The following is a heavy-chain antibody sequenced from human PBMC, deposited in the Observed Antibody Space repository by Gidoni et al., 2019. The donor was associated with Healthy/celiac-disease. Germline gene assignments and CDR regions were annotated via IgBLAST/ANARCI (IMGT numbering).Heavy chain of an antibody. CDR3: ASWGCGGDCYSSYYWYFDL. Sequence: QVQLVQSGAEVKKPGSSVTVSCKASGGTFSSYAISWVRQAPGQGLEWMGGIIPIFGTANYAQKFQGRVTITADESTSTAYMELSSLRSEDTAVYYCASWGCGGDCYSSYYWYFDLWGRGTLVTVSS. CDR2: IIPIFGTA. CDR1: GGTFSSYA. J-gene: IGHJ2*01. D-gene: IGHD2-21*01. V-gene: IGHV1-69*01.